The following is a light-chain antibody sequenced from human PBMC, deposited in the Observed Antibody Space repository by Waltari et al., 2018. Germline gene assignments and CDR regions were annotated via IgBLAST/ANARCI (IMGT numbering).Light chain of an antibody. J-gene: IGLJ3*02. Sequence: QSALTQPAAVSGSPGQTITISCTGTSRAVGSQNLVSWYQASPGKAPKLLIYEDTKRPSGSSDRFSGSKSGNTASLTISGLQAEDEADYYCCSYAGRRTLVFGGGTKVTVL. CDR2: EDT. CDR3: CSYAGRRTLV. V-gene: IGLV2-23*01. CDR1: SRAVGSQNL.